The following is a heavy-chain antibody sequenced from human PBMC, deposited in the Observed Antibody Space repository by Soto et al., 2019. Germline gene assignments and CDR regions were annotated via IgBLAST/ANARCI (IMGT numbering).Heavy chain of an antibody. CDR2: ISYDGSNK. CDR1: GFTVSSYA. CDR3: ARGRYYGSGSPGYFDY. V-gene: IGHV3-30-3*01. J-gene: IGHJ4*02. D-gene: IGHD3-10*01. Sequence: QVQLVESGGGVVQPGRSLRLSCAASGFTVSSYAMHWVRQAPGKGLERVAVISYDGSNKYYADSVKGRFTISRDNSKNALYLQMNSLRAEDTAVYYCARGRYYGSGSPGYFDYWGQGTLVTVSS.